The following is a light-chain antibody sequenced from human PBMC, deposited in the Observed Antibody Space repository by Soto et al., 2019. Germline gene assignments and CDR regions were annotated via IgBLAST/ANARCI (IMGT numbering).Light chain of an antibody. J-gene: IGKJ2*01. V-gene: IGKV1-9*01. CDR3: QQYKVYPYT. CDR1: QAINTY. CDR2: AAS. Sequence: DIQLTQSPSVLSASVGDRVTITCRASQAINTYLAWYQHKPGKAPNLLIYAASTLESGVPSRFSGSGSGTEFNLTISSLRPDDFATFYCQQYKVYPYTFGQGTRL.